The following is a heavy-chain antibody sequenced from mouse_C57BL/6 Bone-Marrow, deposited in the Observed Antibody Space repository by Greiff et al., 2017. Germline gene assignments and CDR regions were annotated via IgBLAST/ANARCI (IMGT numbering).Heavy chain of an antibody. V-gene: IGHV1-81*01. J-gene: IGHJ4*01. Sequence: VMLVESGAELARPGASVKLSCKASGYTFTSYGIRWVKQRPGQGLEWIGEIYPRSGNTYYNEKFKGKATLTADKSSRTAYMEHRRLASEAATVYFGEKGGDYYARDYWGQGTSVTVSS. CDR1: GYTFTSYG. CDR2: IYPRSGNT. CDR3: EKGGDYYARDY.